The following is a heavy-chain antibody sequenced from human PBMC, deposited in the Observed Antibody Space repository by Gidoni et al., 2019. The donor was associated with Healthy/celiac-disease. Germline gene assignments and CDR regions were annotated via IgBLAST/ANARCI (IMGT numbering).Heavy chain of an antibody. D-gene: IGHD1-26*01. Sequence: QVQLQESGPGLVKPSGTLSLTCAVSGGSISSSNWWSGGRRPPGKGLEWIGEIYHSGSTTYNPSLKSRVTISVDKSKNQFSLTLSSVTAADTAVYYCARVSSGSRSSSYFDYWGQGTLVTVSS. CDR2: IYHSGST. J-gene: IGHJ4*02. V-gene: IGHV4-4*02. CDR3: ARVSSGSRSSSYFDY. CDR1: GGSISSSNW.